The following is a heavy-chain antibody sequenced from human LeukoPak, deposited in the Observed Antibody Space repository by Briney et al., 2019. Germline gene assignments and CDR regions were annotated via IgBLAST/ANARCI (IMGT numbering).Heavy chain of an antibody. V-gene: IGHV3-48*01. D-gene: IGHD5-24*01. CDR3: ARGEQDMATMSIDY. CDR1: GFTFSNYA. Sequence: GGSLRLSCAASGFTFSNYAMNWVRQAPGKGLEWTSYSSSGSSTIYYADSVKGRFTISRDNAKNPLYLQMNSLRAEDTAVYYCARGEQDMATMSIDYWGQGTLVTVSS. CDR2: SSSGSSTI. J-gene: IGHJ4*02.